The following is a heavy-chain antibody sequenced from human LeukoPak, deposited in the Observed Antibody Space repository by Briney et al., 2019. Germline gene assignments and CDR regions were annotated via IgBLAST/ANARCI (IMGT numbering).Heavy chain of an antibody. V-gene: IGHV3-23*01. CDR3: AKWGDYDILTGYYVPDY. Sequence: GTSLRLSCVASGFTFTNYAMSWVRQAPGKGLEWVSAITGSDGSSYYADSVKGRFTISRDNSKNTLYLQVNSLRAEDTAVYYCAKWGDYDILTGYYVPDYWGQGTLVTVSS. CDR1: GFTFTNYA. J-gene: IGHJ4*02. D-gene: IGHD3-9*01. CDR2: ITGSDGSS.